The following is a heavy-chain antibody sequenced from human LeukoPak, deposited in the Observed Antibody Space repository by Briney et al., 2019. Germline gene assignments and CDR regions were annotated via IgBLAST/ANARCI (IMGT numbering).Heavy chain of an antibody. D-gene: IGHD6-13*01. CDR2: IYYTGST. Sequence: SETLSLTCTVSGGSISRDYWSWIRQPPGKGLEWIGYIYYTGSTNYNPSLNSRVTISLETSKNQFSLNLSSVTAADTAVYYCARSYSSSWFFDYWGQGTLVTVSS. V-gene: IGHV4-59*01. J-gene: IGHJ4*02. CDR1: GGSISRDY. CDR3: ARSYSSSWFFDY.